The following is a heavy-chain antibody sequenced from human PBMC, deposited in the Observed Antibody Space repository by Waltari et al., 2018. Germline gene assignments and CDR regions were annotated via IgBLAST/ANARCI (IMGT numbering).Heavy chain of an antibody. J-gene: IGHJ3*01. CDR1: GFSVSMYY. CDR3: ARSLGGDAFDL. D-gene: IGHD3-16*01. V-gene: IGHV3-53*04. Sequence: EGLLEESGGGSVQPGGSLRPSCAAYGFSVSMYYMNWVRQAPGRGLEWVSIIYTGGSTYYADSVRGRFTISRHNSQNTLSLEMNSLTSDDTGIYYCARSLGGDAFDLWGQGTMVAVSS. CDR2: IYTGGST.